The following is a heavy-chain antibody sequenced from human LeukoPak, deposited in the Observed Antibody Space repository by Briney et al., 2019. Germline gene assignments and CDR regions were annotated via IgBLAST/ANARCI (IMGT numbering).Heavy chain of an antibody. CDR3: ARDLSEPHWYSSGWSLGV. Sequence: GGSLRLSCAASGFTFSTHSMNWVRQAPGKGLEWVSYIGSGGTNVYYADSVKGRFTISRDNAKNSLYLQMNSLRAEDTALYYCARDLSEPHWYSSGWSLGVWGQGTRSPSP. J-gene: IGHJ6*02. V-gene: IGHV3-48*04. D-gene: IGHD6-19*01. CDR1: GFTFSTHS. CDR2: IGSGGTNV.